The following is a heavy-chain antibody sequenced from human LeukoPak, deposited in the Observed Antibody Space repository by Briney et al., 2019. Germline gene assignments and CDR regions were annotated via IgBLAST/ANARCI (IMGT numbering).Heavy chain of an antibody. J-gene: IGHJ4*02. CDR3: ARDLTVRVRGVIDY. Sequence: GGSERLSCAASGFSFSSDGMSWIRQAPGKGLEWVSRINSDGSSTSYADSVKGRFTISRDNAKNTLYLQMNSLRAEDTAVYYCARDLTVRVRGVIDYWGQGTLVTVSS. CDR1: GFSFSSDG. D-gene: IGHD3-10*01. CDR2: INSDGSST. V-gene: IGHV3-74*01.